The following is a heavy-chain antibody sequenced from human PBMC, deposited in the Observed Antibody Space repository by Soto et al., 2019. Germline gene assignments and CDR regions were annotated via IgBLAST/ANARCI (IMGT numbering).Heavy chain of an antibody. V-gene: IGHV3-23*01. J-gene: IGHJ4*02. D-gene: IGHD3-3*01. CDR2: FSVIGGDT. Sequence: GGSLRLSCAASGFRFSNSAMTWVRQAPGKGLEWVSGFSVIGGDTYYADSVKGRFIISRDNSKNTLYLQMNSLRADDTAVYYCARFWDTFYFLDYWAQGTLVTVSS. CDR1: GFRFSNSA. CDR3: ARFWDTFYFLDY.